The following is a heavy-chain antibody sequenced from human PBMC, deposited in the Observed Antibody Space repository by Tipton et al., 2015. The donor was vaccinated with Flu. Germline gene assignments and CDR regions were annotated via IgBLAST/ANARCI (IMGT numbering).Heavy chain of an antibody. J-gene: IGHJ4*02. V-gene: IGHV3-21*01. CDR1: GFTFSSYS. D-gene: IGHD6-19*01. CDR3: ARVYSGYSSGWYSGTFDY. Sequence: SLRLSCAASGFTFSSYSMNWVRQAPGKGLEWVSSISSSSSYIYYADSVKGRFTISRDNAKNSLYLQMNSLRAEDTAVYYCARVYSGYSSGWYSGTFDYWGQGTLVTVSS. CDR2: ISSSSSYI.